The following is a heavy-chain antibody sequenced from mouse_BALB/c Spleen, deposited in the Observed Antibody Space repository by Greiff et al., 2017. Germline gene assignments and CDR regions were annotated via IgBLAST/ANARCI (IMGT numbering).Heavy chain of an antibody. CDR1: GFTFSSNA. CDR3: AREGYYYGSSPYFDY. Sequence: EVQLVESGGGLVKPGGSLKLSCAASGFTFSSNAMSWVRQTPEKRLEWVASISSGGSTYYPDSVKGRFTISRDNARNILYLQMSSLRSEDTAMYYCAREGYYYGSSPYFDYWGQGTTLTVSS. V-gene: IGHV5-6-5*01. CDR2: ISSGGST. D-gene: IGHD1-1*01. J-gene: IGHJ2*01.